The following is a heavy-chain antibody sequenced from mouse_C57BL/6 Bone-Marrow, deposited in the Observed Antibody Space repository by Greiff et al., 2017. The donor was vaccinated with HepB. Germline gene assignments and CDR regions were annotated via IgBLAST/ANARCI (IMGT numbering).Heavy chain of an antibody. CDR3: TTYGWDWYFDV. V-gene: IGHV14-4*01. CDR2: IDPENGDT. CDR1: GFNIKDDY. D-gene: IGHD1-1*02. Sequence: VQLQQSGAELVRPGASVKLSCTASGFNIKDDYMHWVKQRPEQGLEWIGWIDPENGDTEYASKFQGKATITADTSSNTAYLQHSSLTSEDTAVYYCTTYGWDWYFDVWGTGTTVTVSS. J-gene: IGHJ1*03.